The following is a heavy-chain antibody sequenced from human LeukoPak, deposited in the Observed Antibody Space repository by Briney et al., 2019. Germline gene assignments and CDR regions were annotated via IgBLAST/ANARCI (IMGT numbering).Heavy chain of an antibody. CDR1: GFTFSSYA. CDR2: ISYDGSNK. V-gene: IGHV3-30*04. J-gene: IGHJ4*02. Sequence: PGGSLRLSCAASGFTFSSYAMHWVRQAPGKGLEWVAVISYDGSNKYYADSVKGRFTISRDNSKNTLYLQMNSLRAEDTAVYYCARDVLDHWGQGTLVTVSS. D-gene: IGHD2-2*03. CDR3: ARDVLDH.